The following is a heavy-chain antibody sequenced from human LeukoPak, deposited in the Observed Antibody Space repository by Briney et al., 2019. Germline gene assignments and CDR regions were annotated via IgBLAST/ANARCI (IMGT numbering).Heavy chain of an antibody. CDR3: ATGYSSSYRPIQNFDY. D-gene: IGHD6-13*01. V-gene: IGHV3-23*01. J-gene: IGHJ4*02. CDR2: ISGSGGST. CDR1: GFTVTSNY. Sequence: GGSLRLSCAASGFTVTSNYMSWVRQAPGKGLEWVSAISGSGGSTYYADSVKGRFTISRDNSKNTLYLQMNSLRAEDTAVYYCATGYSSSYRPIQNFDYWGQGTLVTVSS.